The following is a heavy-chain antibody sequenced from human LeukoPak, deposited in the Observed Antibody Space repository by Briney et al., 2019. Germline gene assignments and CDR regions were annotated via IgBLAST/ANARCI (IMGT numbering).Heavy chain of an antibody. V-gene: IGHV1-18*01. J-gene: IGHJ3*02. CDR3: ARNEDILTSGAFDI. D-gene: IGHD3-9*01. CDR1: GGTFSSYA. Sequence: ASVKVSCKASGGTFSSYAISWVRQAPGQGLEWMGWISAYNGNTNYAQKLQGRVTMTTDTSTSTAYMELRSLRSDDTAVYYCARNEDILTSGAFDIWGQGTMVTVSS. CDR2: ISAYNGNT.